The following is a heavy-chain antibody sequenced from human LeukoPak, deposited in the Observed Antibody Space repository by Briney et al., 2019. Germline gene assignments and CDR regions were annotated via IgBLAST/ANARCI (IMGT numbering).Heavy chain of an antibody. D-gene: IGHD3-3*01. CDR1: GFTFSSHW. Sequence: PGGSLRVSCAASGFTFSSHWMHWVRQVPGKGLVWVSRMNSDGSITSYADSVKGRFTISRDNAKNMLYLQMNSLRAEDTAVYYCARGTVFWRGVDYWGQGTLVTVSS. CDR3: ARGTVFWRGVDY. V-gene: IGHV3-74*01. CDR2: MNSDGSIT. J-gene: IGHJ4*02.